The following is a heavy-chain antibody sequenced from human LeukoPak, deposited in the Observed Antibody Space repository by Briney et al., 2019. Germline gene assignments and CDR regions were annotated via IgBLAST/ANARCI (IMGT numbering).Heavy chain of an antibody. Sequence: GGSLRLSCASSGFTFSSYSMNCVRQAPGKGLEWVSSISSSSSYIYYADSVKGRFTISRDNAKNSLYLQMNSLRAEDTAVYYCARDLQSTDFITMIGNYWGQGTLVTVSS. V-gene: IGHV3-21*01. CDR1: GFTFSSYS. J-gene: IGHJ4*02. CDR2: ISSSSSYI. CDR3: ARDLQSTDFITMIGNY. D-gene: IGHD3-22*01.